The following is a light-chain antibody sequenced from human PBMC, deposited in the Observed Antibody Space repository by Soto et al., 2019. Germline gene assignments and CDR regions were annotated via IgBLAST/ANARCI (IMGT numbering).Light chain of an antibody. CDR1: QGISSY. CDR3: QQLNSYPLT. Sequence: DIQLTQSPSFLSASVGDRVTITCQASQGISSYLAWYQQKPGKAPKLLIYAASTLQSGVPSGFSGSGSGTEFTLTISSLQPEDFATYYCQQLNSYPLTFGGGTKVEIK. V-gene: IGKV1-9*01. J-gene: IGKJ4*01. CDR2: AAS.